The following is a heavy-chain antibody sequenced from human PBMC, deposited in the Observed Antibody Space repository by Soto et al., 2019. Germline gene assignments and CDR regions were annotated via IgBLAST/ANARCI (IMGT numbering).Heavy chain of an antibody. CDR3: ARGPTDYDFWSGYYTLNSYYYYMDV. Sequence: EVQLVESGGGLVQPGGSLRLSCAASGFTFSSYSMNWVRQAPGKGLEWVSYISSSSSTIYYADSVKGRFTISRDNAKNALYLQMNSLRAEDTAVYYCARGPTDYDFWSGYYTLNSYYYYMDVWGKGTTVTVSS. D-gene: IGHD3-3*01. J-gene: IGHJ6*03. V-gene: IGHV3-48*01. CDR2: ISSSSSTI. CDR1: GFTFSSYS.